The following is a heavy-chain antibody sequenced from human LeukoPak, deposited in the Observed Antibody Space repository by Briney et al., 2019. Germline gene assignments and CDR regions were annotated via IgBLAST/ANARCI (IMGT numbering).Heavy chain of an antibody. CDR2: IYYSGST. CDR1: GGSISSYY. CDR3: ARESSGSYSTWFDP. Sequence: SETLSLTCTVSGGSISSYYWSWIRQPPGKGLEWIGYIYYSGSTNYNPSLKSRVTISVDTSKNQFSLKLSSVTAADTAVYYCARESSGSYSTWFDPWGQGTLVTVSS. V-gene: IGHV4-59*01. D-gene: IGHD3-10*01. J-gene: IGHJ5*02.